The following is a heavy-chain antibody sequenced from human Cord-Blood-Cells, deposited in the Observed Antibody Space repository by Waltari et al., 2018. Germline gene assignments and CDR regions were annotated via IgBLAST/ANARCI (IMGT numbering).Heavy chain of an antibody. CDR2: IIPIFCTA. V-gene: IGHV1-69*06. CDR3: ARGYSSSWYLDY. J-gene: IGHJ4*02. CDR1: GGTFSSYA. D-gene: IGHD6-13*01. Sequence: QVQLVQSRAAVQKPGSSVKISCKASGGTFSSYAIRWLRQAPGQGLEWMGGIIPIFCTANYAQKFQTRVMITADKSTSTADMELSSLGSEDTAVYYCARGYSSSWYLDYWGQGTLVTVSS.